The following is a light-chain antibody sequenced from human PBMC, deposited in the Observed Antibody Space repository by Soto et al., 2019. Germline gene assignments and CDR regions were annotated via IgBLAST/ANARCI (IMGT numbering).Light chain of an antibody. CDR2: RAS. CDR3: QQYNNWPRIFT. J-gene: IGKJ3*01. V-gene: IGKV3-15*01. Sequence: ETVMTQSPATLSVSPGERATLSCRASQRVSTNLAWYQQKPGQSPRLLIYRASTRATDIPARFSGSGSGTEFTLTISSLQSEDFAVYYCQQYNNWPRIFTFGPGTKVDIK. CDR1: QRVSTN.